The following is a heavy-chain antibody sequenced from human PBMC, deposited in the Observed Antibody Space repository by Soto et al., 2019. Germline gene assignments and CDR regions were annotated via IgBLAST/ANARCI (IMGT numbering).Heavy chain of an antibody. J-gene: IGHJ6*02. D-gene: IGHD3-9*01. CDR1: GYTFTGYY. CDR3: ARGLRYYDILTGYYNYYYHGMDV. Sequence: ASVKVSCKASGYTFTGYYMHWVRQAPGQGLEWMGWINPNSGGTNYAQKFQGRVTMTRDTSISIAYMELSRLRSDDTAVYYCARGLRYYDILTGYYNYYYHGMDVWGQGTTVTVSS. V-gene: IGHV1-2*02. CDR2: INPNSGGT.